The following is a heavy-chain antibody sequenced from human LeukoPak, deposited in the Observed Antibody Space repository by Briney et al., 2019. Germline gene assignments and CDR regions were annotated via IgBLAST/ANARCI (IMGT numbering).Heavy chain of an antibody. D-gene: IGHD3-9*01. CDR3: ARSDDFDWLSWY. J-gene: IGHJ4*02. CDR1: GGSISSGGYY. Sequence: SETLSLTCTVSGGSISSGGYYWSWIRQHPGKGLEWIGYIYYSGSTYYNPSLKSRVTISVDTSKNQFSLKLSSVTAADTAVYYCARSDDFDWLSWYWGQGTLVTVSS. V-gene: IGHV4-31*03. CDR2: IYYSGST.